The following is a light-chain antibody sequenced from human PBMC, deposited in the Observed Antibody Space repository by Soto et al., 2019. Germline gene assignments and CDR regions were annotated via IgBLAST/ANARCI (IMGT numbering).Light chain of an antibody. Sequence: QAVVTQPPSTSGTPGQRVTISCSGGGSNIGGNTVNWYQHLPGTAPKLLIYSNNERPSGVPDRFSGSKSGTSASLAISGLQSEDEADYYCAAWDDSLNGYVFGAGTKLTVL. CDR1: GSNIGGNT. J-gene: IGLJ1*01. V-gene: IGLV1-44*01. CDR3: AAWDDSLNGYV. CDR2: SNN.